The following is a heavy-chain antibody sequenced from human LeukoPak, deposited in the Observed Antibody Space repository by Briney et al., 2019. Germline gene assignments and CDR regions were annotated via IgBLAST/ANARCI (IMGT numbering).Heavy chain of an antibody. J-gene: IGHJ6*02. CDR2: INWNGGST. D-gene: IGHD2-15*01. CDR3: ARDLPGYCSGGSCYSYYYYGMDV. Sequence: GGSLRLSCAASGFTFDDYGMSWVRQAPGKGLEWVSGINWNGGSTGYADSVKGRFTISRDNAKNSLYLQMNSLRAEDTAVYYCARDLPGYCSGGSCYSYYYYGMDVWGQGTTVTVSS. CDR1: GFTFDDYG. V-gene: IGHV3-20*04.